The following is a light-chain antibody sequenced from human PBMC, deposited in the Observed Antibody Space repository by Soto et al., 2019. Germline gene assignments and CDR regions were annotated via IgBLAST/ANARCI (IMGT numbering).Light chain of an antibody. V-gene: IGKV3-20*01. CDR3: QQYDSSPYT. J-gene: IGKJ2*01. CDR2: GAS. CDR1: QSIGSSF. Sequence: EIVLTQSPGTLSLSPGEGAALSCRASQSIGSSFLAWYQQKPGQAPRLLIYGASSRATGIPDGFSGSGSGTDFTLTISRLEPEDFAVYYCQQYDSSPYTFGQGTKLEIK.